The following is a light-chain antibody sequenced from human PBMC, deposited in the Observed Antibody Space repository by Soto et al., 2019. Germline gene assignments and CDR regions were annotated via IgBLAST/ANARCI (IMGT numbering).Light chain of an antibody. Sequence: DIQMTQSPSTLSASVGDRVTITCWASQSIVRWLAWYQQKPGKAPKLLIYDASSLESGVPSRFSGSGSGTEFTLTISSLQPDDFATYYCQQYNSYSRTVGQGTKVDSK. CDR1: QSIVRW. CDR3: QQYNSYSRT. CDR2: DAS. V-gene: IGKV1-5*01. J-gene: IGKJ1*01.